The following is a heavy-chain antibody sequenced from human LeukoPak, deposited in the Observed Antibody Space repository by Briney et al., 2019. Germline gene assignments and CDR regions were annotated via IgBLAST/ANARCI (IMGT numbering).Heavy chain of an antibody. J-gene: IGHJ4*02. CDR3: ARAYPQSNWNYQYYYFDY. CDR1: GDSVSRSDSY. V-gene: IGHV4-39*07. D-gene: IGHD1-7*01. Sequence: SETLSLTCSVSGDSVSRSDSYWDWIRQPPGKGLEWIGTIYYSGRTYYSPSLKSRVTMSVDTSNNQFSLNLRSVTAADTAVYYCARAYPQSNWNYQYYYFDYWGQGTLVTVSS. CDR2: IYYSGRT.